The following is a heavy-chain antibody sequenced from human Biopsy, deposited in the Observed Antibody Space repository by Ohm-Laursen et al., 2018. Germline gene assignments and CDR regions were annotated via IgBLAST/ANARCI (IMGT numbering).Heavy chain of an antibody. Sequence: SLRLSCAVSGFTFSPYSMNWVRQAPGQGLEWVSSISSSGSFIYFADSVKGRFTISRDNARNSLYLQMNSLRAEDTAVYYCGRGQTVAPGYYGMDVWGQGTTVTVSS. CDR1: GFTFSPYS. CDR3: GRGQTVAPGYYGMDV. D-gene: IGHD4-17*01. V-gene: IGHV3-21*01. CDR2: ISSSGSFI. J-gene: IGHJ6*02.